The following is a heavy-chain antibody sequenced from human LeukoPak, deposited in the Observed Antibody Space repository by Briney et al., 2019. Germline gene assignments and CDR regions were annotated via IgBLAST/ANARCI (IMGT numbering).Heavy chain of an antibody. CDR3: ARLVWLGESPGSWFDS. D-gene: IGHD3-10*01. J-gene: IGHJ5*01. CDR1: GGSITSHF. V-gene: IGHV4-59*11. Sequence: SETLSLTCSVSGGSITSHFWSWIRQPPGRGLEWIGYIHYSGSTNYNPSLKSRVTISPDTSKNQLFLKLNSVTAADTAVYYCARLVWLGESPGSWFDSWGQGTLVTVSS. CDR2: IHYSGST.